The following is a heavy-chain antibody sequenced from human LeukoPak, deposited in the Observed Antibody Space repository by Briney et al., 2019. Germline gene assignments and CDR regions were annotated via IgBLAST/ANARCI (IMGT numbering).Heavy chain of an antibody. CDR2: ISYDGSNK. D-gene: IGHD3-9*01. V-gene: IGHV3-30*18. J-gene: IGHJ4*02. Sequence: GRSLRLSCAASGFTFSSYGMHWVRQAPGKGLEWVAVISYDGSNKYYADSVKGRFTISRDNSKNTLYLQMNSLRAEDTAVYSCAKDSARGEYFDCLFYYWGQGTLVTVSS. CDR3: AKDSARGEYFDCLFYY. CDR1: GFTFSSYG.